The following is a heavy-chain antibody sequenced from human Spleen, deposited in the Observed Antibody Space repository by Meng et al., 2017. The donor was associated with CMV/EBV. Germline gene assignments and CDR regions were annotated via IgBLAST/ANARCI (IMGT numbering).Heavy chain of an antibody. CDR2: INTYNGNT. D-gene: IGHD1-26*01. J-gene: IGHJ4*02. Sequence: KVSCKASGYSVTSYGISWVRQATGQGLEWMGWINTYNGNTKYAQKFQGRVTVTTDTSTNTAYMELRSLRSDDTAVYFCARVREIVFDYWGQGALVTVSS. V-gene: IGHV1-18*01. CDR3: ARVREIVFDY. CDR1: GYSVTSYG.